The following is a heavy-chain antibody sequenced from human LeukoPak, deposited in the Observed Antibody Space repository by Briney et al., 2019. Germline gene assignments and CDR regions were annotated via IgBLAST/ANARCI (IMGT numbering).Heavy chain of an antibody. Sequence: NPSETLSLTCTVPGGSISSYYWSSIRQPPRKRLERIGYIYYSGSTNYNPSLKSRVTISVDTSKNQFSLKLSSVAAADTAVYYCARRFLWFGGAFGFDPWGQGTLVTVSS. J-gene: IGHJ5*02. CDR1: GGSISSYY. CDR3: ARRFLWFGGAFGFDP. V-gene: IGHV4-59*01. CDR2: IYYSGST. D-gene: IGHD3-10*01.